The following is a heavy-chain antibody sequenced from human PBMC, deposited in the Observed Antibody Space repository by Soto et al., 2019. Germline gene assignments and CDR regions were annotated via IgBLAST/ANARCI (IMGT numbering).Heavy chain of an antibody. V-gene: IGHV3-30-3*01. Sequence: GGSLRLSCAASGFTYSSDAMHWVRQAPGKGLEWVAVISYDGSNKYYADSVKGRFTISRDNSKNTLYLQMNSLRAEDTAVYYCARDTLNYYDSSGYSYWGQGTLVTVSS. CDR1: GFTYSSDA. D-gene: IGHD3-22*01. J-gene: IGHJ4*02. CDR3: ARDTLNYYDSSGYSY. CDR2: ISYDGSNK.